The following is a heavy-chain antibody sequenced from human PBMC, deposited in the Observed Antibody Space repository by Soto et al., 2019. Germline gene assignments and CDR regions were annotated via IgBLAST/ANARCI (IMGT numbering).Heavy chain of an antibody. Sequence: QVQLVQSGAEVKKPGASVKVSCKASGYTFTSYYMHWVRQAPGQGLEWMGIINPSGGSTGDAQKFQGRVTMTRDTSTSTVYMELSSLKSEDTAVYYCAFTVAAAGRDYYYYGMDVWGQGTTVTVSS. J-gene: IGHJ6*02. CDR2: INPSGGST. CDR3: AFTVAAAGRDYYYYGMDV. CDR1: GYTFTSYY. D-gene: IGHD6-13*01. V-gene: IGHV1-46*01.